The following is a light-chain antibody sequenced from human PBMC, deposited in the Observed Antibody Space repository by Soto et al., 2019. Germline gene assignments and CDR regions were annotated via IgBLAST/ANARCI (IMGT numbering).Light chain of an antibody. CDR2: WAS. V-gene: IGKV4-1*01. J-gene: IGKJ1*01. CDR1: QSVLYSSNNKNY. Sequence: DIVMTQSPDSLAVSLGERATINCKSSQSVLYSSNNKNYLAWYQQKPGQPPKLLIYWASTRESGVPDRFSGSGSGTDFTLTISSLRAEDVAVYYCQQYYSTVTFGQGTKVEIK. CDR3: QQYYSTVT.